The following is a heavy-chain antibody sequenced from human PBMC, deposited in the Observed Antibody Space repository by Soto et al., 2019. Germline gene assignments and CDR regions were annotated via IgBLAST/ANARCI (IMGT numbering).Heavy chain of an antibody. CDR3: EKELHYHVVMIPTTVVGHFDH. V-gene: IGHV3-23*01. D-gene: IGHD2-15*01. CDR2: INGNGAST. Sequence: EVQLLESGGGLVQPGGSLRLSCAASGFTFRSYAMNWVRQAPGKGLEWISSINGNGASTYYADPGKGRFTISIDNSRNTLFQYSNTLRAEETTKFYCEKELHYHVVMIPTTVVGHFDHWGQGTLVTVSS. J-gene: IGHJ4*02. CDR1: GFTFRSYA.